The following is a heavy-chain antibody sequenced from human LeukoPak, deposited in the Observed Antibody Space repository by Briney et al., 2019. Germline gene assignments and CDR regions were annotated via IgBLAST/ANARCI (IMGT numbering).Heavy chain of an antibody. Sequence: SETLSLTCAVYGRSFSGYYWSWIRQPPGKGLEWIGYIYYSGSTNYNPSLKSRVTISVDTSKNQFSLKLSSVTAADTAVYYCARHADYGGAAFDYWGQGTLVTVSS. CDR1: GRSFSGYY. CDR2: IYYSGST. CDR3: ARHADYGGAAFDY. J-gene: IGHJ4*02. D-gene: IGHD4-23*01. V-gene: IGHV4-59*08.